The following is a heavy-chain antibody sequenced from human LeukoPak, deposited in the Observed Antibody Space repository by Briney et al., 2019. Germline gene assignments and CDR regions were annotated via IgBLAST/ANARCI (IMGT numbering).Heavy chain of an antibody. V-gene: IGHV1-2*02. D-gene: IGHD2-2*01. CDR2: INPNSGDT. Sequence: ASVKVSCKASGYTFSGYYMHWVRQAPGQGLEWMGWINPNSGDTNYAQKFQDRVTMTRDTSISTAYLELSRLRSDDTAVYYCAKSGYCTTTSCSNWFDPWGQGTLVTASS. CDR3: AKSGYCTTTSCSNWFDP. CDR1: GYTFSGYY. J-gene: IGHJ5*02.